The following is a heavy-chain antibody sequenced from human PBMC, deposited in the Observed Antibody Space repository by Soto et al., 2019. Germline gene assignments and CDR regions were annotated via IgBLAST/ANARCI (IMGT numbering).Heavy chain of an antibody. CDR3: AKSGSSGWYGWFDP. CDR1: GFSLRTSGVG. Sequence: SRPTLVNPTQTLTLTCIFSGFSLRTSGVGVGRIRQPPGKALEWLGFIYWNDDKRYSPSLKSRLTITKDTSKNQVVLTMTNMDPVDTATXYCAKSGSSGWYGWFDPWGQGTLVTVSS. V-gene: IGHV2-5*01. D-gene: IGHD6-19*01. J-gene: IGHJ5*02. CDR2: IYWNDDK.